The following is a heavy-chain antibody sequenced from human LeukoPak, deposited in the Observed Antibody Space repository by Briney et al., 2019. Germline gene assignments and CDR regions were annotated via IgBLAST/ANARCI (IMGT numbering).Heavy chain of an antibody. J-gene: IGHJ4*02. CDR3: ARDRPRGYSYGFPDY. D-gene: IGHD5-18*01. Sequence: GSSVKVSCKASGGTFSSYAISWVRQAPGQGLEWMGRIIPIFGTANYAQKFQGRVTISTDESTSTAYMELSSLRSEDTAVYYCARDRPRGYSYGFPDYWGQGTLVTVSS. CDR1: GGTFSSYA. CDR2: IIPIFGTA. V-gene: IGHV1-69*05.